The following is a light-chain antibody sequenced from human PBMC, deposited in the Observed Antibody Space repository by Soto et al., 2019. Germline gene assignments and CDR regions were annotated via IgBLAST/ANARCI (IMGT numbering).Light chain of an antibody. V-gene: IGKV3-11*01. Sequence: EILLTQSPVTLSLSPGERATLSCRASQNVRGYLAWYQQKPGQAPRLLIYDASNRATGIPARFSGSGSGTDFTLKISRVEAEDVGVYYCMQTIQLPWTFGQGTKVDIK. J-gene: IGKJ1*01. CDR2: DAS. CDR1: QNVRGY. CDR3: MQTIQLPWT.